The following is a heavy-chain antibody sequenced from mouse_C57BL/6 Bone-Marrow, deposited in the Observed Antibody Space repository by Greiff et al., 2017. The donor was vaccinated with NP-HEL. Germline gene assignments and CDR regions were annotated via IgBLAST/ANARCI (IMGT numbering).Heavy chain of an antibody. CDR2: INPNNGGT. V-gene: IGHV1-26*01. Sequence: EVQLQQSGPELVKPGASVKISCKASGYTFTDYYMNWVKQSHGKSLEWIGDINPNNGGTSYNQKFKGKATLTVDKSSSTAYMELRSLTSEDSAVYYCARGKGLRRDYAMDYWGQGTSVTVSS. CDR1: GYTFTDYY. D-gene: IGHD2-4*01. J-gene: IGHJ4*01. CDR3: ARGKGLRRDYAMDY.